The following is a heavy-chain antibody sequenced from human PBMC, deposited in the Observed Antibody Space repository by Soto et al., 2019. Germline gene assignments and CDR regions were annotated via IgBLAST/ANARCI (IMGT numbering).Heavy chain of an antibody. CDR2: IIPIFGTA. J-gene: IGHJ4*02. CDR3: ARESRYCSGGSCYFLPGIDY. D-gene: IGHD2-15*01. CDR1: GGTFSSYA. Sequence: QVQLVQSGAEVKKPGSSVKVSCKASGGTFSSYAISWVRQAPGQGLEWMGGIIPIFGTANYAQKFQGRVTMTADESTSKAYMELSSRRSEDTAVYYCARESRYCSGGSCYFLPGIDYWGQGTLVTVSS. V-gene: IGHV1-69*12.